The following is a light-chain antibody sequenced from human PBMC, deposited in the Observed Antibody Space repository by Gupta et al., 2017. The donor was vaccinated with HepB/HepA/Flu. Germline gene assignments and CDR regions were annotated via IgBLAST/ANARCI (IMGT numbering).Light chain of an antibody. CDR3: QQDSNSSFT. V-gene: IGKV3-20*01. CDR1: QSLTDTY. J-gene: IGKJ3*01. CDR2: GTS. Sequence: IVLAQSPGTLSLSPGESATLSCRASQSLTDTYLAWYQQKPGQAPRLLIYGTSIRASGIPDRFSGSGSGTDFTLAISRLEPDDFAIYYCQQDSNSSFTFGHGTKLDIK.